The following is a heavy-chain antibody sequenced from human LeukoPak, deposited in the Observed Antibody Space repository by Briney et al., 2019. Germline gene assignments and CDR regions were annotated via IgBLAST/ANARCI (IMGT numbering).Heavy chain of an antibody. Sequence: GGSLRLSCAASGFTFSSHWMHWVRQAPGQGLVWVSRINGAGRSTSYADSVRGRFTVSRDNAKNTLNLQMNSLRAEDTAVYYCARDLFFSDAGYSSGWRAEYFHHWGQGTPVTLAS. CDR2: INGAGRST. CDR1: GFTFSSHW. D-gene: IGHD6-19*01. CDR3: ARDLFFSDAGYSSGWRAEYFHH. V-gene: IGHV3-74*01. J-gene: IGHJ1*01.